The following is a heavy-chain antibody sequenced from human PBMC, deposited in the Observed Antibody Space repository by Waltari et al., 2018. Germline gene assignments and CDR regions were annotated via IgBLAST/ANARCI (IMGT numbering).Heavy chain of an antibody. CDR3: AKDRDRWDNTYYFDY. Sequence: QVQLVQSGGGVVQPGRSLRLSCAASGLTFSGYGMPWVRQAPGKGLEWLAVISYDGSKRDHAESVKGRFTISRDNSKNTLYLQMNSLRVEDTAVYYCAKDRDRWDNTYYFDYWGQGTLVTVSS. J-gene: IGHJ4*02. V-gene: IGHV3-33*06. D-gene: IGHD3-16*02. CDR1: GLTFSGYG. CDR2: ISYDGSKR.